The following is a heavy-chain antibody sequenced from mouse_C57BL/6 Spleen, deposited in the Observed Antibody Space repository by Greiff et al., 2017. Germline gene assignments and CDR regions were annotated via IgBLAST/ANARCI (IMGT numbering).Heavy chain of an antibody. V-gene: IGHV1-62-2*01. J-gene: IGHJ1*03. D-gene: IGHD1-1*01. CDR3: ARHEDRNYYYGSSYWYFDV. CDR2: FYPGSGSI. CDR1: GYTFTEYT. Sequence: VQLQQSGAELVKPGASVKLSCKASGYTFTEYTIHWVKQRSGQGLEWIGWFYPGSGSIKYNEKFKDKATLTADKSSSTVYMELSRLTSEDSAVYFCARHEDRNYYYGSSYWYFDVWGTGTTVTVSS.